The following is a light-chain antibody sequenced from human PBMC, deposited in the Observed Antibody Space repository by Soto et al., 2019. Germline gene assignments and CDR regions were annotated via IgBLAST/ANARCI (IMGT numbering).Light chain of an antibody. J-gene: IGLJ2*01. CDR1: TSDVGGYDY. CDR2: EVN. CDR3: SSYTATTTLVI. V-gene: IGLV2-14*03. Sequence: QSLLTQPASVSGSPGQSITISCTGTTSDVGGYDYVSWYQQHPGKAPKLMISEVNNRPSGVSNRFSGSKSGNTASLTISGLQAEDEAHYYCSSYTATTTLVIFGGGTQLTVL.